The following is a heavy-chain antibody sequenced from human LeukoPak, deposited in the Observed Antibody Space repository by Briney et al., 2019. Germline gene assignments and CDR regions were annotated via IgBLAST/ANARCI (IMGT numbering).Heavy chain of an antibody. Sequence: ASVKVSCKASGYTFTGYYMHWVRQAPGQGLEWMGRINPNSGGTNYAQKFQGRVTMTRDTSIGTAYMELSRLRSDDTAVYYCARAVNYDFWSGSGNWFDPWGQGTLVTVSS. V-gene: IGHV1-2*06. CDR3: ARAVNYDFWSGSGNWFDP. CDR2: INPNSGGT. D-gene: IGHD3-3*01. J-gene: IGHJ5*02. CDR1: GYTFTGYY.